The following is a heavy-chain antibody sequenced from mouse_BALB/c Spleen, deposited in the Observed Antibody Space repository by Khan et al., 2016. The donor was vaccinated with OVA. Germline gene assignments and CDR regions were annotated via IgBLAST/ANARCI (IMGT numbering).Heavy chain of an antibody. V-gene: IGHV1-54*01. J-gene: IGHJ3*01. CDR3: ARGGYGTLAY. CDR1: GYAFSDYL. D-gene: IGHD2-1*01. Sequence: QMQLEESGAELVRPGTSVKVSCKASGYAFSDYLIEWVKQRPGQGLEWIGVINPGSGNTNYNEKFKGKATLTADKSSSTAYMQLSSLTSDDSAVYYCARGGYGTLAYWGQGTPVTVSA. CDR2: INPGSGNT.